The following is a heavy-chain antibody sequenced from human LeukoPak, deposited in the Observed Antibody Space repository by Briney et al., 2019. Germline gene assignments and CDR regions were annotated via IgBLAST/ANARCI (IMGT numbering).Heavy chain of an antibody. V-gene: IGHV3-30*02. CDR2: IRYDGSNK. D-gene: IGHD2-21*02. CDR1: GFTFSSYG. CDR3: AKGDPLPSSSYCGGDCSSASNLYYYYYGMDV. Sequence: PGRSLRLSCAASGFTFSSYGMHWVRQAPGKGLEWVAFIRYDGSNKYYADSVKGRFTISRDNSKNTLYLQMNSLRAEDTAVYYCAKGDPLPSSSYCGGDCSSASNLYYYYYGMDVWGQGTTVTVSS. J-gene: IGHJ6*02.